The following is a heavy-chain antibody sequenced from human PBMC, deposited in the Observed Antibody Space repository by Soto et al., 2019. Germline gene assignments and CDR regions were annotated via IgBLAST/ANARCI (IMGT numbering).Heavy chain of an antibody. J-gene: IGHJ3*02. CDR1: RFTFCSYD. D-gene: IGHD3-9*01. CDR2: IGTAGDT. CDR3: AKAASYDILTGYYGRDALDI. Sequence: VGTLRLSCAASRFTFCSYDMKWIRQATGKGLGWFSAIGTAGDTYNPGSVKGRCTFSRENAKNSLYLQMNSQRAGDTAVYYCAKAASYDILTGYYGRDALDICGQGTMVPV. V-gene: IGHV3-13*01.